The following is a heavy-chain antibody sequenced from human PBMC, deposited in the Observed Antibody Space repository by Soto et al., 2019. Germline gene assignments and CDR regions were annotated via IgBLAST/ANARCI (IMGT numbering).Heavy chain of an antibody. CDR1: GFTFSSYA. V-gene: IGHV3-23*01. D-gene: IGHD3-10*01. CDR2: ISGSGGST. J-gene: IGHJ3*02. CDR3: AKPHAEWFGQLFFAFDT. Sequence: GGSLRLSCAASGFTFSSYAMNWVRQAPGKGLEWVSGISGSGGSTYYADSVEGRFTISRDSSKNTLYLQMKSLRAEDTAVYYCAKPHAEWFGQLFFAFDTWGQGTMVTISS.